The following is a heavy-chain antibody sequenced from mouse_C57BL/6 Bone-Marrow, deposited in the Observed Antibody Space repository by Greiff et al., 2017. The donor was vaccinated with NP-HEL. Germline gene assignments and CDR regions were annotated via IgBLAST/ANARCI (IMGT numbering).Heavy chain of an antibody. V-gene: IGHV1-15*01. CDR1: GYTFTDYE. CDR2: IDPETGGT. CDR3: TGGKPLYAMDY. J-gene: IGHJ4*01. Sequence: QVHVKQSGAELVRPGASVTLSCKASGYTFTDYEMHWVKQTPVHGLEWIGAIDPETGGTAYNQKFKGKAILTADKSSSTAYMELRSLTSEDSAVYYCTGGKPLYAMDYWGQGTSVTVSS.